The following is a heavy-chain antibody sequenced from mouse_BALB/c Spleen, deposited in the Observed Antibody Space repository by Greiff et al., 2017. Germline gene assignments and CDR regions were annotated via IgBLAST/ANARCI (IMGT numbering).Heavy chain of an antibody. CDR2: ISDGGSYT. Sequence: EVQLVESGGGLVKPGGSLKLSCAASGFTFSDYYMYWVRQTPEKRLEWVATISDGGSYTYYPDSVKGRFTISRDNAKNTLYLQMSSLRSEDTAMYYCARHITTVVATDYYAMDYWGQGTSVTVSS. V-gene: IGHV5-4*02. CDR1: GFTFSDYY. D-gene: IGHD1-1*01. CDR3: ARHITTVVATDYYAMDY. J-gene: IGHJ4*01.